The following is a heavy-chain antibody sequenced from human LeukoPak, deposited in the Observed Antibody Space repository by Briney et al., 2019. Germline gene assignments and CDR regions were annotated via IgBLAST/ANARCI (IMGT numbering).Heavy chain of an antibody. CDR2: IRSDGSDI. CDR3: ARDGLSAALDY. CDR1: GFTFSGYE. V-gene: IGHV3-48*03. J-gene: IGHJ4*02. Sequence: PGGSLRPSCAASGFTFSGYEMNWVRQAPGKGLEWVSFIRSDGSDIHYADSVKGRFTISRDNTKSSLYLHLKSLRAEDTAVYYCARDGLSAALDYWGQGTMVTVSS. D-gene: IGHD2-2*01.